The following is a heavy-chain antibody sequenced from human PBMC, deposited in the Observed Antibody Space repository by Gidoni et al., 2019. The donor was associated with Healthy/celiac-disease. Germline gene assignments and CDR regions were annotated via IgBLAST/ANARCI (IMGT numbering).Heavy chain of an antibody. Sequence: VQLVESGGGLVQPGGSLRLSCSASGFTFSRYWMSWVRQAPGKGLGWVANIKQDGSEKYYVDSVKGRFTISRDNAKNSLYLQMNSLRAEDTAVYYCARDKNGMDVWGQGTTVTVSS. CDR3: ARDKNGMDV. V-gene: IGHV3-7*03. CDR2: IKQDGSEK. CDR1: GFTFSRYW. J-gene: IGHJ6*02.